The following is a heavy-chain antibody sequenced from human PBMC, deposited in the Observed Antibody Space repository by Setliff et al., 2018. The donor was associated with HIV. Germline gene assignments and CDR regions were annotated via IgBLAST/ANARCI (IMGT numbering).Heavy chain of an antibody. CDR1: GGSFSENY. J-gene: IGHJ6*03. CDR2: INHSGST. D-gene: IGHD2-2*02. Sequence: PSETLALTCAVSGGSFSENYWNWIRQPPGKGRGWIGEINHSGSTKYNPSLKRRVSISLDTSKNQFSLKLSSVTAADTAVYYCARVYTTYWYSIPRFYVYYMDVWGKGTTGTVSS. V-gene: IGHV4-34*01. CDR3: ARVYTTYWYSIPRFYVYYMDV.